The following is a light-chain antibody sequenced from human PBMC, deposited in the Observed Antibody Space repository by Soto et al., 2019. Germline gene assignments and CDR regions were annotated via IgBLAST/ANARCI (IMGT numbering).Light chain of an antibody. CDR1: QSVSSN. CDR3: QQYNNWPPLT. Sequence: EIVMTQSPATLSVSPGERATLSCRASQSVSSNLAWYQQKPGQAPRLLIPGASTRATGIPARFSGSGSETEFTLTISSLQSEDFAVYYCQQYNNWPPLTFGGGTKVEIK. J-gene: IGKJ4*01. V-gene: IGKV3-15*01. CDR2: GAS.